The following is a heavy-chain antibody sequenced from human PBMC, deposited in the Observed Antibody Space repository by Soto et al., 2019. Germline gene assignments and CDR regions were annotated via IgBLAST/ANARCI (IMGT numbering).Heavy chain of an antibody. CDR1: GFTFSDYA. Sequence: VQLVESGGGVVQPGRSLRLSCAASGFTFSDYAMHWVRQAPGKGLEWVEVVSHDGRNTPYADSVKGRFPISRDSSKKTVSLEMTSLRAEDTAVYYCAKGGRQWLVTSDFNYWGQGALVTVSS. J-gene: IGHJ4*02. CDR2: VSHDGRNT. CDR3: AKGGRQWLVTSDFNY. V-gene: IGHV3-30*18. D-gene: IGHD6-19*01.